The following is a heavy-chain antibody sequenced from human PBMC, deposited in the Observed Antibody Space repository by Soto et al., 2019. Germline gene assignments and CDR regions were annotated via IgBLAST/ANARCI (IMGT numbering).Heavy chain of an antibody. CDR1: GFTFSSYG. V-gene: IGHV3-33*01. Sequence: QVQLVESGGGVVQPGGSLRLSCSVSGFTFSSYGLHWVRQAPGKGLEWVAVIWFDGSNKFYADSVKGRFTISRDNSKDTLYLLMNSVRAEDTAVYXCXXXXXXXXXXXXXXXXXXXXVWXXGTSV. CDR3: XXXXXXXXXXXXXXXXXXXXV. CDR2: IWFDGSNK. J-gene: IGHJ6*03.